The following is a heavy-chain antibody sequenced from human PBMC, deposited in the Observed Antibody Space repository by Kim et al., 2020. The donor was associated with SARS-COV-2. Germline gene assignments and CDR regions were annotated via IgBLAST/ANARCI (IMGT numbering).Heavy chain of an antibody. V-gene: IGHV3-7*01. CDR2: IKQDGSEK. D-gene: IGHD2-15*01. CDR1: GFTFSSYW. CDR3: AGYCSGGSCYQNYFDY. Sequence: GGSLRLSCAASGFTFSSYWMSWVRQAPGKGLEWVANIKQDGSEKYYVDSVKGRFTISRDNAKNSLYLQMNSLRAEDTAVYYCAGYCSGGSCYQNYFDYWGQGTLVTVSS. J-gene: IGHJ4*02.